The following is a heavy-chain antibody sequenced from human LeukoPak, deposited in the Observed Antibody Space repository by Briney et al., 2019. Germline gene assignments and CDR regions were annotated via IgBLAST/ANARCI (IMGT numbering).Heavy chain of an antibody. Sequence: SETLSLTCAVYGGSFSGYYWSWIRQPPGKGLEWIGEINHSGSTNYNPSLKSRVTISVDTSKNQFSLKLSSVTAADTAVYYCARAPWYYGSGRSRFDPWGQGTLVTVSS. CDR2: INHSGST. CDR3: ARAPWYYGSGRSRFDP. CDR1: GGSFSGYY. J-gene: IGHJ5*02. V-gene: IGHV4-34*01. D-gene: IGHD3-10*01.